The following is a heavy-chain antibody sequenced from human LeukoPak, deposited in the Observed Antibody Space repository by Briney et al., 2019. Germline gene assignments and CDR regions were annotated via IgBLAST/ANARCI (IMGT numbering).Heavy chain of an antibody. V-gene: IGHV4-59*01. J-gene: IGHJ5*02. CDR3: ARETLEGKFDP. CDR1: DGSISNYY. CDR2: IYYSGST. D-gene: IGHD1-1*01. Sequence: PSETLSLICTVSDGSISNYYWTWIRQPPGKELEWIGYIYYSGSTKTNPSLKSRVTISVDTSKNQFSLKLSSVTAADTAVYFCARETLEGKFDPWGQGTLVPVSS.